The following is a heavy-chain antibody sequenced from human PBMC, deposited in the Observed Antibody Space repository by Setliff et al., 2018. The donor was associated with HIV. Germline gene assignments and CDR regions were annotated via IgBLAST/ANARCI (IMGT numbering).Heavy chain of an antibody. D-gene: IGHD3-16*01. CDR1: GGSISSDNYY. V-gene: IGHV4-61*09. J-gene: IGHJ4*02. Sequence: SETLSLTCTVSGGSISSDNYYWSWIRQPAGKGLEWIGHIYTSGTTVYNHSLKSRVAISVDTSRNQFSLKLSSVTAADTAVYYCARHQKVSFMSDHWGQGMLVTVSS. CDR3: ARHQKVSFMSDH. CDR2: IYTSGTT.